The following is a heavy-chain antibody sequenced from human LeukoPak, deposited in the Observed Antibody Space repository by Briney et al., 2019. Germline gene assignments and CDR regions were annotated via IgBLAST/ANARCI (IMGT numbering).Heavy chain of an antibody. D-gene: IGHD5-18*01. J-gene: IGHJ4*02. Sequence: SVKVSCKASGYTFTNYAISWVRQAPGQGLEWMGRIIPILGIANYAQKFQGRVTITADKSTSTAYMELSSLRSEDTAVYYCATGYSYGYDYWGQGTLVTVTS. CDR2: IIPILGIA. CDR1: GYTFTNYA. V-gene: IGHV1-69*04. CDR3: ATGYSYGYDY.